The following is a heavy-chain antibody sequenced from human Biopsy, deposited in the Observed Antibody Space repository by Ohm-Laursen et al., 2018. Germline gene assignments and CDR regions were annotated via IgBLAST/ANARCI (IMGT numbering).Heavy chain of an antibody. CDR1: GDSVTKYY. Sequence: TLSLTCTVSGDSVTKYYWSWIRQPPGKGLEWIGHIYYSVMTNYNPSLQSRVSISVDTSRNQVSLTLSSVTTADTAVYYCARDSGILNYGNFKYYHYYGMDVWGQGTKVTVSS. D-gene: IGHD4-11*01. CDR2: IYYSVMT. CDR3: ARDSGILNYGNFKYYHYYGMDV. V-gene: IGHV4-59*02. J-gene: IGHJ6*02.